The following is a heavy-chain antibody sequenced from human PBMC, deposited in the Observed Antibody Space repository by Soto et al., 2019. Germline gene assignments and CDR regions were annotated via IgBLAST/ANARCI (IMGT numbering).Heavy chain of an antibody. CDR2: ISYDGSNK. V-gene: IGHV3-30*18. Sequence: QVQLVESGGGVVQPGRSLRLSCAASGFTFSRYGMHWVRQAPGKGLEWVAVISYDGSNKYDADSVKGRFTISRDNSKNTLYLQMNSLRAEDKAVYYCAKDQWLRSPTTAPGMDVWGQGTTVTVSS. CDR1: GFTFSRYG. CDR3: AKDQWLRSPTTAPGMDV. J-gene: IGHJ6*02. D-gene: IGHD5-12*01.